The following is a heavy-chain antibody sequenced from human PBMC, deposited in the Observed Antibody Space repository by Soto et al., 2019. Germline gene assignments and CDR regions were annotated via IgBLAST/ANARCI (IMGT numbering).Heavy chain of an antibody. CDR3: ARAEVGDEWGY. J-gene: IGHJ4*02. V-gene: IGHV1-69*02. CDR1: GGTFSSYT. Sequence: QVQLVQSGAEVKKPGSSVKVSCKASGGTFSSYTISWVRQAPGQGLEWMGRIIPILGIANYAQKFQGRVTITADKSTSTAYRELSSLRSEDTAVYYCARAEVGDEWGYWGQGTLVTVSS. D-gene: IGHD3-16*01. CDR2: IIPILGIA.